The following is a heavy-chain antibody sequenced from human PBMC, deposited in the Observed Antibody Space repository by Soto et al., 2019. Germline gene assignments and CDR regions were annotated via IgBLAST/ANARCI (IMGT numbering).Heavy chain of an antibody. J-gene: IGHJ6*02. CDR1: GFTFSNAW. CDR3: TTVLNSYYYDSRDYYYGMDV. V-gene: IGHV3-15*07. CDR2: IKSKTDGGTT. Sequence: GGSLRLSCAASGFTFSNAWMNWVRQAPGKGLEWVGRIKSKTDGGTTDYAAPVKGRFTISRDDSKNTLYLQMNSLKTEDTAVYYCTTVLNSYYYDSRDYYYGMDVWGQGTTVTVSS. D-gene: IGHD3-22*01.